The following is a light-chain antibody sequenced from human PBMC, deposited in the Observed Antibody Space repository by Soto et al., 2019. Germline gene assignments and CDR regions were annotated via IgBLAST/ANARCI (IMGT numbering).Light chain of an antibody. Sequence: DIQMTQAPSSLSASVGDRVTITCQASQDISNLLNWYQQKPGKAPRLLIYDASNLETGGPSRFSGSGSGTDFTFTISSLQPEDIATYYCQQYEDIPITFGQGTDWRL. CDR2: DAS. CDR3: QQYEDIPIT. V-gene: IGKV1-33*01. CDR1: QDISNL. J-gene: IGKJ5*01.